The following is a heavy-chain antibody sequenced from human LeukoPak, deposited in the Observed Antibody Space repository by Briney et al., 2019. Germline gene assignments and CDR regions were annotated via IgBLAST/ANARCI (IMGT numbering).Heavy chain of an antibody. V-gene: IGHV4-39*07. J-gene: IGHJ6*03. CDR2: IYYSGST. Sequence: PSETLSLTCTVSGGSISSSSYYWGWIRQPPGKGLEWIGSIYYSGSTYYNPSLKSRVTISVDTSKNQFSLKLSSVTAADTAVYYCARTWKYSPLNYYYYYMDVWGKGTTVTVSS. CDR1: GGSISSSSYY. CDR3: ARTWKYSPLNYYYYYMDV. D-gene: IGHD6-6*01.